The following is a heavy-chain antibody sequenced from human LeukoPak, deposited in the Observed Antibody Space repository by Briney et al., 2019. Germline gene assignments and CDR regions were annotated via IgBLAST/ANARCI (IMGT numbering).Heavy chain of an antibody. CDR3: ARGRYLTTSGGAAAGFLDY. D-gene: IGHD6-13*01. J-gene: IGHJ4*02. CDR2: INHSGST. Sequence: SETLSLTCAVYGESFIAYYWTWIRQSPGKGLEWIGEINHSGSTNYNPSLKSRLTISLDTSKNQFSLKLNSVTVADTAVYYCARGRYLTTSGGAAAGFLDYWGRGSLVTVST. CDR1: GESFIAYY. V-gene: IGHV4-34*01.